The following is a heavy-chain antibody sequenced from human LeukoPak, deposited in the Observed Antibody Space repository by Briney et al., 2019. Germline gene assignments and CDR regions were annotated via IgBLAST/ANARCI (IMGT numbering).Heavy chain of an antibody. CDR1: GYTLTELS. Sequence: VASVKVSCKVSGYTLTELSMHWVRQAPGKGLEWMGGFDPEDGETIYAQKFQGRVTMTEDTSTDTAYMELSSLRSEDTAVYYCATGVGATSTFDYWGQGTLVTVSS. D-gene: IGHD1-26*01. J-gene: IGHJ4*02. CDR3: ATGVGATSTFDY. CDR2: FDPEDGET. V-gene: IGHV1-24*01.